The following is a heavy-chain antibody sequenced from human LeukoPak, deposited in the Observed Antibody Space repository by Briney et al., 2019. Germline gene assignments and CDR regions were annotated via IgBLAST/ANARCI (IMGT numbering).Heavy chain of an antibody. V-gene: IGHV3-23*01. D-gene: IGHD3-9*01. CDR3: AKWGDYDVLTGYYVSDF. CDR2: ISGRSDNT. Sequence: GSLRLSCAASGFIFSNYAMYWARQAPGKGLEWVSAISGRSDNTYYADSVKGRFTLSRDSSKNTLYLQMNSLRADDTAVYYCAKWGDYDVLTGYYVSDFWGQGTLVTVSS. CDR1: GFIFSNYA. J-gene: IGHJ4*02.